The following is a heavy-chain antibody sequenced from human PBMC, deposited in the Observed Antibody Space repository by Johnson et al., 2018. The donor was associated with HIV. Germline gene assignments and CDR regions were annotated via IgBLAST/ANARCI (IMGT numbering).Heavy chain of an antibody. CDR3: ARSGRPLVVVTAYDAFDV. CDR1: GCTFSTYD. V-gene: IGHV3-13*01. CDR2: IGTAGDT. D-gene: IGHD2-15*01. Sequence: VQLVESGGGLVQPGGSLRLSCAASGCTFSTYDMHWVRQATGKGLEWVSAIGTAGDTYYPGSVKGRFPIPRENAKNSLYLQMNSLRPEDTAVYYCARSGRPLVVVTAYDAFDVWGQGTMVTVSS. J-gene: IGHJ3*01.